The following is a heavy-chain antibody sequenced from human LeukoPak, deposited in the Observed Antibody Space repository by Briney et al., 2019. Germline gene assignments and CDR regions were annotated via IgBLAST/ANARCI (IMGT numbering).Heavy chain of an antibody. J-gene: IGHJ4*02. CDR2: ISSSGLTM. CDR3: ARRTTGDDY. CDR1: GFTFSDYE. Sequence: GGSLRLSCAASGFTFSDYEMNWGRQAPGGGLEGVSYISSSGLTMYYTDSVKGRFTISRDNAKNSLYLQMNRLRAEDTAVYYCARRTTGDDYWGQGGLVTVSS. V-gene: IGHV3-48*03. D-gene: IGHD4-17*01.